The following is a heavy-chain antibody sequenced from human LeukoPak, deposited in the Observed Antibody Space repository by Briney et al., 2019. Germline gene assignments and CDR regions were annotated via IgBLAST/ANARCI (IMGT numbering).Heavy chain of an antibody. Sequence: SETLSLTCTVSSGSISTYYWSWIRQPPGKGLEWIGYIYHNGNTNYNPSLKSRVTLSVDTSKNQFSLKLSSVTAADAAVYYCARTSRGTPDYWGQGTLVTVSS. CDR2: IYHNGNT. CDR1: SGSISTYY. CDR3: ARTSRGTPDY. V-gene: IGHV4-59*01. J-gene: IGHJ4*02. D-gene: IGHD3-10*01.